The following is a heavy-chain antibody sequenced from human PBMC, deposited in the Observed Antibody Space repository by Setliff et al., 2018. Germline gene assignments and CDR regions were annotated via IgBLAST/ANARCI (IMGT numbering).Heavy chain of an antibody. CDR1: GFTLSDYS. D-gene: IGHD6-6*01. CDR2: TRNKVSGYIT. CDR3: STAEGDSSSFYHNMDV. V-gene: IGHV3-72*01. J-gene: IGHJ6*02. Sequence: GGSLRLSCATSGFTLSDYSMDWVRQAPGKGLEGVGRTRNKVSGYITEYAASVKGRFTISRDDSKSTLYLQMSSLKTEDTAVYYCSTAEGDSSSFYHNMDVWGQGSTVTVSS.